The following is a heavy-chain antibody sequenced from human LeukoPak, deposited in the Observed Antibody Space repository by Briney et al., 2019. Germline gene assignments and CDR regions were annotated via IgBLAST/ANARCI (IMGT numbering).Heavy chain of an antibody. CDR2: INPNSGGT. Sequence: ASVKVSCKASGYTFTGYYMHWVRQAPGQGLEWMGWINPNSGGTNYAQKFQGRVTMTRDTSISTAYMELSRLRSDDTAVYYCARGSPYCGGDCYSRAFDIWGQGTMVTVSS. D-gene: IGHD2-21*02. CDR3: ARGSPYCGGDCYSRAFDI. CDR1: GYTFTGYY. J-gene: IGHJ3*02. V-gene: IGHV1-2*02.